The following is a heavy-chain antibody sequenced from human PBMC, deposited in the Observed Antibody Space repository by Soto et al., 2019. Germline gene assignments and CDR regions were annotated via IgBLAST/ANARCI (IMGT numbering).Heavy chain of an antibody. V-gene: IGHV3-33*01. Sequence: QVQLVESGGGVVQPGRSLRLSCAASGFTFSRYGMHWVHQAPGKGLEWVAVIWYDGSNKYYADSVKGRFTISRDNSKNTLYLQMNSLRAEDTAVYYCAREDGGSSFDYWGQGTLVTVSS. J-gene: IGHJ4*02. CDR2: IWYDGSNK. D-gene: IGHD1-26*01. CDR1: GFTFSRYG. CDR3: AREDGGSSFDY.